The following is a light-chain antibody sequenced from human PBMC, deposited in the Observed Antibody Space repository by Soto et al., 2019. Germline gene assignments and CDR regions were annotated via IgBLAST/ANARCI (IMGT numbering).Light chain of an antibody. J-gene: IGKJ2*01. V-gene: IGKV3-20*01. CDR2: GAS. CDR1: QSVASNY. CDR3: QQYGLSHT. Sequence: EIVLTQSPGTLSLSPGERATLSCRASQSVASNYLAWYQQKPGQAPRVLIYGASSRASGIPDRFSGSGSGTDFTLTISRLEPEDFAVYYWQQYGLSHTFGQGTKLEIK.